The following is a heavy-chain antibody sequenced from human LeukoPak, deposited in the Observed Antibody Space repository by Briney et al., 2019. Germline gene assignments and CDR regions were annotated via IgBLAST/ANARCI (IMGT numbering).Heavy chain of an antibody. CDR3: VPPAAGLHRTISTEYFQR. V-gene: IGHV3-48*03. D-gene: IGHD6-13*01. J-gene: IGHJ1*01. Sequence: GGSLRLSCAAAGLTFSSYDMYWVRQTPGKGPEWVSYISASGTSIKYADSVKGRFTISRDKAKNLVYLQMDRLRAEDTPVYYCVPPAAGLHRTISTEYFQRWGQGTQVIVSS. CDR2: ISASGTSI. CDR1: GLTFSSYD.